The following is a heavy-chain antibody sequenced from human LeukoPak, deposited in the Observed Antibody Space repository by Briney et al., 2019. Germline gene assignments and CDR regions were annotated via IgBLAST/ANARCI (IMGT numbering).Heavy chain of an antibody. Sequence: ASVKVSCKASGYTFTSYGISWVRQAPGQGLEWMGWISAYNVNTNYAQKLQGRVTMTTDTSTSTAYMELRSLRSDDTAVYYCARAFSSGIAVAGTGYYFDYWGQGTLVTVSS. CDR3: ARAFSSGIAVAGTGYYFDY. CDR2: ISAYNVNT. CDR1: GYTFTSYG. V-gene: IGHV1-18*01. J-gene: IGHJ4*02. D-gene: IGHD6-19*01.